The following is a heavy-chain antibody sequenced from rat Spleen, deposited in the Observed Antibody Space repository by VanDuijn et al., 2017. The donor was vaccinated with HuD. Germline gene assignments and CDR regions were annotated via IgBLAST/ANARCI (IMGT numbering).Heavy chain of an antibody. V-gene: IGHV5-20*01. D-gene: IGHD1-12*02. CDR3: TTDSYFDGTYYPGGFDY. J-gene: IGHJ2*01. Sequence: EVQLVESGGGLVQPGRSMKLSCAASGLSFSNYDMAWVRQAPTKGLEWVASISYEGTATYYRDSVKGRFTLSRDNAKSTLYLQMDSLRSEDTATYYCTTDSYFDGTYYPGGFDYWGQGVMVTVSA. CDR2: ISYEGTAT. CDR1: GLSFSNYD.